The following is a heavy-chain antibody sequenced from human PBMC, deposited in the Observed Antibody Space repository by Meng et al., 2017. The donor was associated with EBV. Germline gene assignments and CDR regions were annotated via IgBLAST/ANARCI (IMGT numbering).Heavy chain of an antibody. CDR2: LGGHDYDR. CDR3: ARGTPGRRYADY. Sequence: QVCPVQSGGELGKPGASVQVSFKSSGSAFAGYGGSWVRQAPGQGLEWMAWLGGHDYDRGPAPKFQGRVTVTADRPTATTYMELRNLRSDDTGVYYCARGTPGRRYADYWGQGTLVTVSS. D-gene: IGHD3-10*01. V-gene: IGHV1-18*04. CDR1: GSAFAGYG. J-gene: IGHJ4*02.